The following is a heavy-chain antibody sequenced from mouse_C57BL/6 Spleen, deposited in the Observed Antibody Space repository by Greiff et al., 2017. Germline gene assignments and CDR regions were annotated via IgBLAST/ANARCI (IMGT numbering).Heavy chain of an antibody. CDR1: GYTFTSYW. V-gene: IGHV1-64*01. D-gene: IGHD1-1*01. CDR3: ARLRYYGSSSAMDY. CDR2: IHPNSGST. Sequence: QVQLQQPGAELVKPGASVKLSCKASGYTFTSYWMHWVKQRPGQGLEWIGMIHPNSGSTNYNEKFKSKATLTVDKSSSTAYMQLSSLTSEDSAVYYCARLRYYGSSSAMDYWGQGTSVTGAS. J-gene: IGHJ4*01.